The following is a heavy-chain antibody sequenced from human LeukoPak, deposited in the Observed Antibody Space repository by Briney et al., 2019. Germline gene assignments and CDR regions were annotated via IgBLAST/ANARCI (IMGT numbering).Heavy chain of an antibody. CDR3: ARSRRSGSYYTDFDY. CDR1: GGTFSSYA. V-gene: IGHV1-69*13. J-gene: IGHJ4*02. CDR2: IIPIFGTA. Sequence: ASVKVSCKASGGTFSSYAISWVRQAPGQGLEWMGEIIPIFGTANYAQKFQGRVTITADESTSTAYMELSSLRSEDTAVYYCARSRRSGSYYTDFDYWGQGTLVTVSS. D-gene: IGHD3-10*01.